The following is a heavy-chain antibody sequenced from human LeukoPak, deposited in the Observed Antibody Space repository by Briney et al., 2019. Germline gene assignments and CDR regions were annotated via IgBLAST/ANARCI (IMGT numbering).Heavy chain of an antibody. D-gene: IGHD4-23*01. CDR3: ARQGYSGHSQGAADY. J-gene: IGHJ4*02. CDR1: GYTFTGYY. Sequence: ASVKVSCKASGYTFTGYYMHWVRQAPGQGLEWMGWINPNSGGTNYAQKFQGRVTMTRDTSISTAYMELSRLRSDDTAVYYCARQGYSGHSQGAADYWGQGTLVTVSS. CDR2: INPNSGGT. V-gene: IGHV1-2*02.